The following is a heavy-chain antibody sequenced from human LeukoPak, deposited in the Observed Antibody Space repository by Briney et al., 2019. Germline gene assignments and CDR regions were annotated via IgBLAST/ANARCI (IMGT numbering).Heavy chain of an antibody. D-gene: IGHD4/OR15-4a*01. CDR2: IIPILGIA. CDR1: GGTFSSYA. V-gene: IGHV1-69*04. Sequence: SVKVSCKASGGTFSSYAISWVRQAPGQGLEWMGRIIPILGIANYAQKFQGRVTMTTDKSTSTTYMEVRSLNYDDTAVYYCTRVPEVPKYWGQGTLVTVSS. CDR3: TRVPEVPKY. J-gene: IGHJ4*02.